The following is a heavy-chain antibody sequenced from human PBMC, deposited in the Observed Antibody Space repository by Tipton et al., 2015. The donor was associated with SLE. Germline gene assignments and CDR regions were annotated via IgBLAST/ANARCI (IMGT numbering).Heavy chain of an antibody. J-gene: IGHJ3*02. CDR2: FFSSGNT. V-gene: IGHV4-61*09. D-gene: IGHD3-16*02. CDR3: ARDDVTYDNIWGSYRGGGAFDT. Sequence: TLSLTCTVSGGSISSDNYSWSWIRQPAGKGLECLGHFFSSGNTNYNPSLKSRVTMSLDASKNDFSLRLSSVTAADTAVYYCARDDVTYDNIWGSYRGGGAFDTWGQGTLVTVSS. CDR1: GGSISSDNYS.